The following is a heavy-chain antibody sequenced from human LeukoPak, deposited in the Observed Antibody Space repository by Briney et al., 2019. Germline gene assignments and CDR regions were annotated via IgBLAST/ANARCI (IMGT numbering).Heavy chain of an antibody. CDR2: ISYSGNT. J-gene: IGHJ4*02. Sequence: ASETLSLTCTVSGGSISHYYWSWIRQSPGKGLEWIGCISYSGNTDYNPSLKSRVTISVETSRNQFSLKLSSVTAADTAVYYCARDLYGGSDSSGYFYPFDYWGQGTLVTVSS. D-gene: IGHD3-22*01. V-gene: IGHV4-59*01. CDR1: GGSISHYY. CDR3: ARDLYGGSDSSGYFYPFDY.